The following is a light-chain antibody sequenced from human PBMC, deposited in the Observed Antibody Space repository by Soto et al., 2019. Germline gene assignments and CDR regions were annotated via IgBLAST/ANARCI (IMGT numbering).Light chain of an antibody. CDR3: QSYASRLSGYV. V-gene: IGLV1-40*01. CDR1: SSNVGAGYD. J-gene: IGLJ1*01. CDR2: GNS. Sequence: QSVLAQPPSVSGAPGQRVTISCTGSSSNVGAGYDLHWYQQLPGTAPKLLIYGNSNRPSGVPDRFSGSKSGTSASLAISGLQAEDEAHYHCQSYASRLSGYVFGTGTKVAVL.